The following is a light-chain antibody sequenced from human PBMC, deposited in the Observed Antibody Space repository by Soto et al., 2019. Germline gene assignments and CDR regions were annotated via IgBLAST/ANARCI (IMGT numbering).Light chain of an antibody. CDR3: QQRSAWPLT. J-gene: IGKJ4*01. V-gene: IGKV3-11*01. CDR1: QSVSSY. CDR2: DAS. Sequence: EIVLTQSPGTLSLSPGERATLSCRASQSVSSYLAWFQQKPGQAPRLLIYDASNRVTGIPARFSGSGSGTDFSLTISSLEPEDSAVYYCQQRSAWPLTFGGGTKVEIK.